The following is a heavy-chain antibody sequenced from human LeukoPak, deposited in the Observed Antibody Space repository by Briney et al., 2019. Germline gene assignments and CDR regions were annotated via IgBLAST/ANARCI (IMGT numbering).Heavy chain of an antibody. CDR1: GGSISSSSYY. CDR2: IYYSGST. J-gene: IGHJ4*02. V-gene: IGHV4-39*07. CDR3: ARDSRLEQVIDY. Sequence: SETLSLTCTVSGGSISSSSYYWGWIRQPPGKGLEWIGSIYYSGSTYYNPSLKSRVTISVDTSKNQFSLKLSSVTAADTAVYYCARDSRLEQVIDYWGQGTLVTVSS. D-gene: IGHD1/OR15-1a*01.